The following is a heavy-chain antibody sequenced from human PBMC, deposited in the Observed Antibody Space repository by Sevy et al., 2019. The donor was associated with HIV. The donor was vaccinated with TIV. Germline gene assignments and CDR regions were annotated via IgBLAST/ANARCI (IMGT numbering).Heavy chain of an antibody. Sequence: GGSLRLSCAASGFNIRTHWMLWVRQAPGKGLEWVANINEDGSTKYYLDSVKGRFTISRDNAENSVFLQMYSLRVEDTAVYYCVRALLKADSLWGQGTLVTVSS. CDR1: GFNIRTHW. V-gene: IGHV3-7*01. CDR2: INEDGSTK. J-gene: IGHJ4*02. D-gene: IGHD1-26*01. CDR3: VRALLKADSL.